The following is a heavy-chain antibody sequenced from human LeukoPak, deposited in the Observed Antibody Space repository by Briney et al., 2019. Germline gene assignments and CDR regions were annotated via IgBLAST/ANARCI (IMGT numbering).Heavy chain of an antibody. CDR3: ARGGSYAFDI. CDR1: GYTSSSYY. D-gene: IGHD3-10*01. V-gene: IGHV1-46*01. J-gene: IGHJ3*02. Sequence: ASVKVSCKASGYTSSSYYMHWVRQAPGQGLEWMGIINPSVGRTSYAQKSQGRVTMTRDTSTSTVYMELSSLRSEDTAVYYCARGGSYAFDIGAQGTVVTVS. CDR2: INPSVGRT.